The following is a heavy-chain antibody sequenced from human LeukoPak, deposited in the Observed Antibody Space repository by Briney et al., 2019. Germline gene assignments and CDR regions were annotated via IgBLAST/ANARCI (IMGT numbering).Heavy chain of an antibody. CDR2: IYTSGST. Sequence: TSETLSLTCTVSGGSISSYYWSWIRQPAGKGLEWIGRIYTSGSTNYSPSLKSRVTMSVDTSKNQFSLKLSSVTAADTAVYYCARGAPSAYDILTGYYYNWFDPWGQGTLVTVSS. V-gene: IGHV4-4*07. CDR3: ARGAPSAYDILTGYYYNWFDP. D-gene: IGHD3-9*01. J-gene: IGHJ5*02. CDR1: GGSISSYY.